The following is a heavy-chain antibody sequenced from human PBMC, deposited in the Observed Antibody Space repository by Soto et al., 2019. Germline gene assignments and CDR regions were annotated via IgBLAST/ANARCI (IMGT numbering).Heavy chain of an antibody. CDR2: INSDGSST. Sequence: EVQLVESGGGLVQPGGSLRLSCAASGFTFSSYWMHWVRQAPGKGLVWVSRINSDGSSTSYADSVKGRFTISRDNAKNTLYLQMNSLRAEDTAVYYCARLEAYYYDSSGYYYFDYWGQGTLVTVS. V-gene: IGHV3-74*01. D-gene: IGHD3-22*01. CDR1: GFTFSSYW. J-gene: IGHJ4*02. CDR3: ARLEAYYYDSSGYYYFDY.